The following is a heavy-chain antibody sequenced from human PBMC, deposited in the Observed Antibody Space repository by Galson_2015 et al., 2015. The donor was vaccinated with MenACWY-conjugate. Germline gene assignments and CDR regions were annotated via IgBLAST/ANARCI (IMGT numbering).Heavy chain of an antibody. CDR3: ARQLGSYYGSTGYYARYFDL. Sequence: ATLSLPCTVSGGSMSSSSDFWGWIRQPPGKGLEWIGNIYYSGSTDYNPSLKSRITMSVDTSQKQFSLKLYSVIAADTAVYYCARQLGSYYGSTGYYARYFDLWGRGTLVTVSS. J-gene: IGHJ2*01. CDR1: GGSMSSSSDF. CDR2: IYYSGST. D-gene: IGHD3-22*01. V-gene: IGHV4-39*01.